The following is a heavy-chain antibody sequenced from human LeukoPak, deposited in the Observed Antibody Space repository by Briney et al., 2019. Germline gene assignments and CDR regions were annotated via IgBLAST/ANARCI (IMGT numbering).Heavy chain of an antibody. Sequence: GGSLRLSCAASGFTFNTYTMNWVRQAPGKGLEWVSSIGSISDYVSYADSVKGRFTISRDNAKNSVYLQMNSLRVEDMGVYYCGNSRGSYVWGQGTLVTVSS. CDR3: GNSRGSYV. CDR1: GFTFNTYT. D-gene: IGHD3-16*01. CDR2: IGSISDYV. V-gene: IGHV3-21*01. J-gene: IGHJ4*02.